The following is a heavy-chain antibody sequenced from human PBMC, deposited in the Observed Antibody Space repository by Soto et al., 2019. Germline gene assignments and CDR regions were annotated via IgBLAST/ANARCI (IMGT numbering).Heavy chain of an antibody. CDR1: GFTFSGYG. CDR3: AKDGYFDLWGGPIKEEYYYYMDV. J-gene: IGHJ6*03. CDR2: ISGSGDST. Sequence: GGSLRLSCAASGFTFSGYGMSWVRQAPGKGLEWVSVISGSGDSTYYADSGKGRFTISRDNSKNTLYLQMSSLRVEDTAVYYCAKDGYFDLWGGPIKEEYYYYMDVWGKGTTVTVSS. D-gene: IGHD3-3*01. V-gene: IGHV3-23*01.